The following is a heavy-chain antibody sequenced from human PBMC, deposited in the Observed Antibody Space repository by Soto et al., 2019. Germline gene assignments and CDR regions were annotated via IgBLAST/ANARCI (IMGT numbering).Heavy chain of an antibody. CDR3: ARIGPDDWNYDY. CDR2: IGTAGDT. V-gene: IGHV3-13*01. J-gene: IGHJ4*02. D-gene: IGHD1-7*01. Sequence: PGGSLSLSCAASGFTFSSYDMHWVRQATGKGLEWVSAIGTAGDTYYPGSVKGRFTISRENAKNSLYLQMNSLRAGDTAVYYCARIGPDDWNYDYWGQGTLVTVSS. CDR1: GFTFSSYD.